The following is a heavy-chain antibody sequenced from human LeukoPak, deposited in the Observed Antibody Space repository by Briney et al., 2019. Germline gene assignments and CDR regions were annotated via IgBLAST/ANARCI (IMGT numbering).Heavy chain of an antibody. D-gene: IGHD5-18*01. CDR1: GDSVSSNSVA. CDR2: TYHRSKWYN. J-gene: IGHJ4*02. CDR3: AGGRRYSFDY. Sequence: SQTLSLTCAISGDSVSSNSVAWNWIRQSPSRGLEWLGRTYHRSKWYNDYALSVNSRISVKPDTPKNQFSLQLNSVTPDDTAVYFCAGGRRYSFDYWGQGTLVTVSS. V-gene: IGHV6-1*01.